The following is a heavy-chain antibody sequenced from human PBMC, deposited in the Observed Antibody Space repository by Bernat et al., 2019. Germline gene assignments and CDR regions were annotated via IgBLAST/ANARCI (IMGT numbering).Heavy chain of an antibody. D-gene: IGHD3-3*01. V-gene: IGHV4-59*08. CDR3: ARQQPMRLRFLEWLTHAFDI. CDR2: IYTSGST. CDR1: GFTFSSYQ. J-gene: IGHJ3*02. Sequence: VQLVESGGGLVHPGGSLRLSCAASGFTFSSYQMNWVRQAPGKGLEWIGRIYTSGSTNYNPSLKSRVTISVDTSKNQFSLKLSSVTAADTAVYYCARQQPMRLRFLEWLTHAFDIWGQGTMVTVSS.